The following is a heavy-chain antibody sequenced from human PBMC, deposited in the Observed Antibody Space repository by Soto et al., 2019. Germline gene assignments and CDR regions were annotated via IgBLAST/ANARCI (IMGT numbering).Heavy chain of an antibody. CDR3: ARHRPQEDGSKKGFDH. CDR1: GGSFSGYY. CDR2: INHSGST. Sequence: SETLSLTCAVYGGSFSGYYWSWIRQPPGKGLEWIGEINHSGSTNYNPSLKSRITISVDTSKNQFSLKLSSVTAADTALYYCARHRPQEDGSKKGFDHWGQGTLVTVSS. D-gene: IGHD2-15*01. V-gene: IGHV4-34*01. J-gene: IGHJ4*02.